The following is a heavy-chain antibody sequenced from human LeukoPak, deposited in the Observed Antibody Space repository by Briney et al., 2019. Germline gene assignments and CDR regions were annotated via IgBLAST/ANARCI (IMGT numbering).Heavy chain of an antibody. CDR2: FYYSGST. CDR3: ARVRATDFWSGYSYYYYYMDV. Sequence: PSETLSLTCTVSGGSISSSRYFWGWIRQPPGEGLEWIGSFYYSGSTYYNTSLKSRVTISVDTSKNQFSLKLSSVTAADTAVYYCARVRATDFWSGYSYYYYYMDVWGKGTTVTVSS. D-gene: IGHD3-3*01. J-gene: IGHJ6*03. CDR1: GGSISSSRYF. V-gene: IGHV4-39*07.